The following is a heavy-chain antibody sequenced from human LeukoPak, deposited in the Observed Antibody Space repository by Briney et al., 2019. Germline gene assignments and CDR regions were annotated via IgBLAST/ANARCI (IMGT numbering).Heavy chain of an antibody. J-gene: IGHJ4*02. V-gene: IGHV3-23*01. CDR2: ISGNGGST. CDR3: AEFRPITSVAGTIFHY. D-gene: IGHD6-19*01. Sequence: QPGGSLRLSCAASGFTFTNYAMSWVRQAPGKGLEWVSAISGNGGSTYYADSVKGRFTISRDNSKNTLYLQMNSLRAEDTAVYYCAEFRPITSVAGTIFHYWGQGALVTVSS. CDR1: GFTFTNYA.